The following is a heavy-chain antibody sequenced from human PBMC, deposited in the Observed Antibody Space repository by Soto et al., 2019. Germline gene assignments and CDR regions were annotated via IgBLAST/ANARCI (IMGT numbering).Heavy chain of an antibody. CDR2: IKPDGSDT. D-gene: IGHD3-3*01. CDR1: GLTCSSYW. J-gene: IGHJ3*01. V-gene: IGHV3-7*01. CDR3: ATDLNWSGT. Sequence: GGSLRLSWAASGLTCSSYWMTWVRQAPGKGLEFLATIKPDGSDTYYVDSVKGRFTISRDNAKNSLSLQMNSLRAEDTALYYCATDLNWSGTWGQGTMVTVSS.